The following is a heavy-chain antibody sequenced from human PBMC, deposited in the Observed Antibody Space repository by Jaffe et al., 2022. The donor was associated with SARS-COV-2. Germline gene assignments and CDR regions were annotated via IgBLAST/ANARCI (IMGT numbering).Heavy chain of an antibody. CDR1: GYTFTTYT. V-gene: IGHV1-3*01. J-gene: IGHJ3*02. CDR2: INAGNGNT. Sequence: QVQLVQSGAEVKKPGASVKVSCKASGYTFTTYTIHWLRQAPGQRLEWMGWINAGNGNTKYSQKFQGRVSITKDTSASTTNMELSSLKYEDTAVYYCARDAAPQVFDIWGQGTVVTVSA. CDR3: ARDAAPQVFDI. D-gene: IGHD6-13*01.